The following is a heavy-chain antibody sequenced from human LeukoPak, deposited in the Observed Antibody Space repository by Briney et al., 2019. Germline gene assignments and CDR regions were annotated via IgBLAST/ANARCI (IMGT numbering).Heavy chain of an antibody. Sequence: SETLSLTCTVSGGSISSYYWSWIRQPAGKGLEWIGRIYTSGSTNYNPSLKSRVTMSVDTSKNHFSLRLSSLTAADTAVYFCARGRVSSSSWNSAYYYYFYMDVWGKGTTVTVSS. CDR3: ARGRVSSSSWNSAYYYYFYMDV. CDR2: IYTSGST. CDR1: GGSISSYY. V-gene: IGHV4-4*07. D-gene: IGHD6-13*01. J-gene: IGHJ6*03.